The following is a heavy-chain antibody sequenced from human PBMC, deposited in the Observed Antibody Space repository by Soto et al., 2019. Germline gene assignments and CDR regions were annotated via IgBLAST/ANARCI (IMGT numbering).Heavy chain of an antibody. D-gene: IGHD1-1*01. V-gene: IGHV4-4*07. CDR1: GASISSYY. CDR3: ARDSGRAFWSDP. J-gene: IGHJ5*02. Sequence: NPSETLSLTCSVSGASISSYYWTWIRQPAGKGLEWIGRIYLTGNTRYNPSLKSRVTMSVDKSKNQFSLKLSSVTAADTAVYYCARDSGRAFWSDPWGQGTLVTVSS. CDR2: IYLTGNT.